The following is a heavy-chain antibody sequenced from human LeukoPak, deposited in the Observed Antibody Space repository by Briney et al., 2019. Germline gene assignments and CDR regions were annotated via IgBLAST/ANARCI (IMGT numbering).Heavy chain of an antibody. V-gene: IGHV3-74*01. Sequence: GGSLRLSCAASGFTFSSYWMHWVRQAPGKGLVWDSRINSDGSSTSYADSVKGRFTISRDNAKNTLYLQMNSLRAEDTAVYYCARGASSAWYQNFDYWGQGTLVTVSS. CDR3: ARGASSAWYQNFDY. J-gene: IGHJ4*02. D-gene: IGHD6-19*01. CDR1: GFTFSSYW. CDR2: INSDGSST.